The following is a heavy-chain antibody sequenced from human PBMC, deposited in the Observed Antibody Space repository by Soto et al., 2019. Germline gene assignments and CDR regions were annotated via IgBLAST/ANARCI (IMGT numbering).Heavy chain of an antibody. CDR2: IDPSDSYT. J-gene: IGHJ5*02. V-gene: IGHV5-10-1*03. CDR3: ARYWGSGSYYYYWFDP. D-gene: IGHD3-10*01. CDR1: GYSFTSYW. Sequence: EVQLVQSGAEVKKPGESLRISCKGSGYSFTSYWISWVRQMPGKGLEWMGRIDPSDSYTNYSPSFQGHVTISADKSISTAYLQWSSLKASDTAMYYCARYWGSGSYYYYWFDPWGQGTLVTVSS.